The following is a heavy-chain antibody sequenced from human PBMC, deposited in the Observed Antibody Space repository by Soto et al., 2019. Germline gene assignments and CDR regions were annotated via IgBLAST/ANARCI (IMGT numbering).Heavy chain of an antibody. D-gene: IGHD3-10*01. CDR3: ARAGYYGSGILL. CDR2: ISSSSSTI. Sequence: EVQLVESGGGLVQPGGSLRLSCAASGFTFNSYSMNWVRQAPGKGLEWVSYISSSSSTIYYADSVKGRFTISRDNAKNSLDLQMNSLRDEATAVYYWARAGYYGSGILLWGQGTLVTVSS. V-gene: IGHV3-48*02. CDR1: GFTFNSYS. J-gene: IGHJ4*02.